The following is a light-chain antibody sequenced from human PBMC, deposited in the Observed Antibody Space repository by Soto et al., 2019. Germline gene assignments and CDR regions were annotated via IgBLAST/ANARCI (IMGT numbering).Light chain of an antibody. CDR3: GTWDSSLNAVV. V-gene: IGLV1-51*02. Sequence: QSVLADPPHLSATPGKKVLISCSRKSSIIGNNYVSWYQQHPGTAPKLLIYENNERPSGIPDRFSGSKSGTSATLGITGLQTGDEAEYFCGTWDSSLNAVVFAGGTKVTVL. J-gene: IGLJ2*01. CDR1: SSIIGNNY. CDR2: ENN.